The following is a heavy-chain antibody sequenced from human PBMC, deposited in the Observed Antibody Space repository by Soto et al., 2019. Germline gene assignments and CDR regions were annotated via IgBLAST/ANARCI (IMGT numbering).Heavy chain of an antibody. CDR3: ARALYYYGSGSYSNYYYGMDV. Sequence: GGSLRLSCAASGFTFSSYGMHWVRQAPGKGLEWVAVIWYDGSNKYYADSVKGRFTISRDNSKNTLYLQMNSLRAEDTAGYYCARALYYYGSGSYSNYYYGMDVWGQGTTVTVSS. CDR1: GFTFSSYG. V-gene: IGHV3-33*01. J-gene: IGHJ6*02. D-gene: IGHD3-10*01. CDR2: IWYDGSNK.